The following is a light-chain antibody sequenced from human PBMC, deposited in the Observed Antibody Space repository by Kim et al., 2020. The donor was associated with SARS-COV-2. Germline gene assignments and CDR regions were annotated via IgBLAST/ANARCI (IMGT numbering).Light chain of an antibody. Sequence: QSALTQSRSVSGSPGQSVAISCTGTSSDVGGHNYVSWYQQHPGKAPKLMIYDVNKRPSGVPDRFSGSKSGNTASLTISGLQAEDEADYYCCSYAGSLTWVFGGGYFTWVFGGGTQLTVL. CDR3: CSYAGSLTWVFGGGYFTWV. CDR2: DVN. J-gene: IGLJ3*02. V-gene: IGLV2-11*01. CDR1: SSDVGGHNY.